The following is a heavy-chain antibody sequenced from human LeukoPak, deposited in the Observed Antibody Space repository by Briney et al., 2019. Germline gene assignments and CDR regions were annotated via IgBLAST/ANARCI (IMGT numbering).Heavy chain of an antibody. CDR3: ATDRGYFDY. CDR2: IWFDGSNK. J-gene: IGHJ4*02. Sequence: GGSLRLSCAASGFTFSIYGMHWVRQAPGRGLEWVAVIWFDGSNKYFADSVKGRFTISRDNSKNTLYLQMNSLRAEDTAVYYCATDRGYFDYWGQGTLVTVSS. CDR1: GFTFSIYG. V-gene: IGHV3-33*08.